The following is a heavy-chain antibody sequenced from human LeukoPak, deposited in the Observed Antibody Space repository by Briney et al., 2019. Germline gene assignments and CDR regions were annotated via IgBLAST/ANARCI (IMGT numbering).Heavy chain of an antibody. D-gene: IGHD5-24*01. Sequence: PSETLSLTCAVSGASISGSSYYWGWIRQPPGKGLEWIGSIYYSGSTYYNPSLKSRVTISVDTSKNQFSLKLSSVTAADTAVYYCARDPRRWLRVPGAFDIWGQGTMVTVSS. CDR2: IYYSGST. J-gene: IGHJ3*02. CDR3: ARDPRRWLRVPGAFDI. V-gene: IGHV4-39*07. CDR1: GASISGSSYY.